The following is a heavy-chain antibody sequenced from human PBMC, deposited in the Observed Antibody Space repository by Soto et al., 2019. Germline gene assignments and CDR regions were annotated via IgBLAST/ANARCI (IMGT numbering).Heavy chain of an antibody. CDR3: TTDSYTSTRVVRFDY. J-gene: IGHJ4*01. D-gene: IGHD3-3*01. CDR2: ITGSGSDT. CDR1: GFTFYNYA. V-gene: IGHV3-23*01. Sequence: PGGSLRLSCAASGFTFYNYAMGWVRQAPGKGLEWVSAITGSGSDTYYVDSVKGRFTISRDNSENTLYLQMNSLNTEDTAMYYCTTDSYTSTRVVRFDYWGLGTRVTVSS.